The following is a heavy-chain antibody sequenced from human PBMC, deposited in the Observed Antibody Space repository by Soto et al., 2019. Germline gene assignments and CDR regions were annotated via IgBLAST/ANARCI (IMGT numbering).Heavy chain of an antibody. D-gene: IGHD6-6*01. Sequence: SVRGSCKASGGTFSSYAISWVRQAPGQGLEWMGGIIPIFGTANYAQKFQGRVTITADESTSTAYMELSSLRSGDTAVYYCARSREQLVFNVDYWGQGTLVTVSS. CDR2: IIPIFGTA. V-gene: IGHV1-69*13. J-gene: IGHJ4*02. CDR3: ARSREQLVFNVDY. CDR1: GGTFSSYA.